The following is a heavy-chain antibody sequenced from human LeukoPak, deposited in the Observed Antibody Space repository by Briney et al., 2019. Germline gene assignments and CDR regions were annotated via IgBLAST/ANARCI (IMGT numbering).Heavy chain of an antibody. CDR2: INSDGSST. Sequence: GGSLRLCCAAAGFTFSSYWMHWVRQAPGKGLVWVSRINSDGSSTSYADSVKGRFPISRDDSKNTLYLQMNSLKTEDTAVYYCTTEYNFNYYDSSGYYYWGQGTLVTVSS. V-gene: IGHV3-74*01. CDR3: TTEYNFNYYDSSGYYY. J-gene: IGHJ4*02. D-gene: IGHD3-22*01. CDR1: GFTFSSYW.